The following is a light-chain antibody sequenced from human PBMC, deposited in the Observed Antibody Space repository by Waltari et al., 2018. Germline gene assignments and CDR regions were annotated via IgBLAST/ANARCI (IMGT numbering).Light chain of an antibody. CDR2: WAS. J-gene: IGKJ2*01. V-gene: IGKV4-1*01. CDR3: QQYYSCPST. CDR1: QSVLSSSNNQNY. Sequence: DIVMTQSPDSLAVSRGERATINCKSSQSVLSSSNNQNYLTWYQQKPGQPPKLLIYWASTRGSGVPDRFSGSGSGTDFTLTVSSLQAEDVAVYYCQQYYSCPSTFGQGTKLEIK.